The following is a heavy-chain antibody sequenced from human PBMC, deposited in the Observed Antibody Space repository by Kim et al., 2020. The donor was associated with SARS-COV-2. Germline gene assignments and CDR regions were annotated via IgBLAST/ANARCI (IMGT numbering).Heavy chain of an antibody. Sequence: ASVKVSCKASGYTFTSYGISWVRQAPGQGLEWMGWISAYNGNTNYAQKLQGRVTMTTDTSTSTAYMELRSLRSDDTAVYYCARVRGSSSSIGSGGYYYYGMDVWGQGTTVTVSS. CDR3: ARVRGSSSSIGSGGYYYYGMDV. CDR2: ISAYNGNT. V-gene: IGHV1-18*01. J-gene: IGHJ6*02. CDR1: GYTFTSYG. D-gene: IGHD6-6*01.